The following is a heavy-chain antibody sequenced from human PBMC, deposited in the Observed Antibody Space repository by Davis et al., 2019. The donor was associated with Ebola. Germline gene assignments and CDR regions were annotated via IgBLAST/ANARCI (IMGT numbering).Heavy chain of an antibody. J-gene: IGHJ4*02. D-gene: IGHD6-19*01. Sequence: GGSLRLSCAASGFTFSDYAMSWVRQAPGKGLEWVSAITGTGRNIFYADSVKGRFTISRDNSKNTLYLQMNSLRAEDTAVYYCATTPQYSSGQNKPFDYWGQGTLVTVSS. CDR3: ATTPQYSSGQNKPFDY. CDR2: ITGTGRNI. V-gene: IGHV3-23*05. CDR1: GFTFSDYA.